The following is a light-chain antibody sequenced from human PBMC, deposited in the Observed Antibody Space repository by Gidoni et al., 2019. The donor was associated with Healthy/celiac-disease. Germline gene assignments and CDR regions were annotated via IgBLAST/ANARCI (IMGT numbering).Light chain of an antibody. J-gene: IGKJ1*01. CDR1: QGIISY. V-gene: IGKV1-8*01. CDR2: AAS. Sequence: AIRMTQSPSSLSASTGDRVTITCRASQGIISYLAWYQHKPGKAPKLLIYAASTLQSGVPSRFSGSGSGTDFTLTISCLQSEDFATYYCQQYYSYPWTFGQGTKVEIK. CDR3: QQYYSYPWT.